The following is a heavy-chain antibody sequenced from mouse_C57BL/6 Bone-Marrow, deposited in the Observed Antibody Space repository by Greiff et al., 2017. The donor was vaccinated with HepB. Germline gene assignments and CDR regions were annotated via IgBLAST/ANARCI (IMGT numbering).Heavy chain of an antibody. CDR2: IYPRSGNT. V-gene: IGHV1-81*01. CDR3: ARAVITTVVAPLGY. J-gene: IGHJ2*01. D-gene: IGHD1-1*01. CDR1: GYTFTSYG. Sequence: VQLQQSGAELARPGASVKLSCKASGYTFTSYGISWVKQRTGQGLEWIGEIYPRSGNTYYNEKFKGKATLTADKSSSTAYMELRSLTSEDYAVYFCARAVITTVVAPLGYWGQGTTLTVSS.